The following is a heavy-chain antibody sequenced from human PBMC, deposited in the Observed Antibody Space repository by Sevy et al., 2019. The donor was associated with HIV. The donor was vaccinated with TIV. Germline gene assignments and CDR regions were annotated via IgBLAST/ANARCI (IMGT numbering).Heavy chain of an antibody. CDR2: ISPFNGDT. J-gene: IGHJ4*02. CDR3: ARAYCSVGSCYSLAY. Sequence: VKVSCKASGYTFTSYRIYWVRQAPGQGLEWMGWISPFNGDTNYAQKFQGRVTMITDTSTSTAYMELRSLRSDDTAVYYCARAYCSVGSCYSLAYWGQGALVTVSS. CDR1: GYTFTSYR. V-gene: IGHV1-18*01. D-gene: IGHD2-15*01.